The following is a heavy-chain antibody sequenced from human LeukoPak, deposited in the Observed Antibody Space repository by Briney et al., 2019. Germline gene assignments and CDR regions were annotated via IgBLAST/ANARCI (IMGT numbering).Heavy chain of an antibody. CDR3: ARKAYYDILTGRGHNWFDP. V-gene: IGHV4-34*01. CDR1: GGSFSGYY. Sequence: SETLSLTCAVYGGSFSGYYWSWIRQPPGKGLEWIGEINHSGSTNYNPSLKSRVTISVDTSKNQFSLKLSSVTAADTAVHYCARKAYYDILTGRGHNWFDPWGQGTLVTVSS. CDR2: INHSGST. D-gene: IGHD3-9*01. J-gene: IGHJ5*02.